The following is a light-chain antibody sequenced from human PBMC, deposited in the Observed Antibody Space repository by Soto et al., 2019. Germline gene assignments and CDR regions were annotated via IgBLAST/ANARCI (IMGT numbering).Light chain of an antibody. J-gene: IGKJ1*01. CDR2: AAS. CDR1: QGISSD. V-gene: IGKV1-8*01. Sequence: QSPSCRSACRGSGEILACGSSQGISSDLAWYQQKPGKAPKLLIYAASTLQSGVPSRFSGSGSGTDFTLTISCLQSEAFATYYCQQYYSYPKTFGQGTKVDIK. CDR3: QQYYSYPKT.